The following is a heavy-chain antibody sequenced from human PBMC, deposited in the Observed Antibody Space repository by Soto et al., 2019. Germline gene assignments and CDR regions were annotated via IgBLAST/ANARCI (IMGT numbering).Heavy chain of an antibody. CDR1: GFTFSSYS. D-gene: IGHD3-22*01. CDR3: ARYYYDSSGYYKTSYSDY. CDR2: ISSSSSYI. J-gene: IGHJ4*02. Sequence: GGSLRLSCAASGFTFSSYSMNWVRQAPGKGLEWVSSISSSSSYIYYADSVKGRFTISRDNAKNSLYLQMNSLRAEDTAVYYCARYYYDSSGYYKTSYSDYWGQGTLDTVSS. V-gene: IGHV3-21*01.